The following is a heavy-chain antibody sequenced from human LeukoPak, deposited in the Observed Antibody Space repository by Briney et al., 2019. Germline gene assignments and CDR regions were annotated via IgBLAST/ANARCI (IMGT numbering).Heavy chain of an antibody. J-gene: IGHJ4*02. CDR3: ARQPDYGDYFDY. D-gene: IGHD4-17*01. CDR2: ISSSSSYI. V-gene: IGHV3-21*01. CDR1: GFTFSSYS. Sequence: PGGSLRLSCAASGFTFSSYSMNWVRQAPGKGLEWVSSISSSSSYIYYADSVKGRFTISRDNAKNPLYLQMNSLRAEDTAVYYCARQPDYGDYFDYWGQGTLVTVSS.